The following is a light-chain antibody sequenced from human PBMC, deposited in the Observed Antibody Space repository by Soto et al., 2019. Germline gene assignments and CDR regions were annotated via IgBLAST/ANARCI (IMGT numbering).Light chain of an antibody. Sequence: SALTQRHSASGSPGQSVAISCTGTSSDVGGYNYVSWYQQHPGKAPKLMIYEVNERPSGVPDRFSGSKSGNTSSLTVSGLQAEDEADYYCSSYAGSSNVFGTGTKVTVL. CDR3: SSYAGSSNV. J-gene: IGLJ1*01. CDR2: EVN. V-gene: IGLV2-8*01. CDR1: SSDVGGYNY.